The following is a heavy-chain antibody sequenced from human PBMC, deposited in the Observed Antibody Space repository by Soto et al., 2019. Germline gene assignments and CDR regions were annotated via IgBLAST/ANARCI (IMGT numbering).Heavy chain of an antibody. J-gene: IGHJ6*02. D-gene: IGHD3-3*01. Sequence: PSETLSLTCAVSGGSISSSNWWSWVRQPPGKGLEWIGEIYHSGSTNYNPSLKSRVTISVDKSKNQFSLKLSSVTAADTAVYYCARAEPTYYDFWSGYYNSPYYYGMDVWGQGTTVTVS. CDR1: GGSISSSNW. CDR2: IYHSGST. V-gene: IGHV4-4*02. CDR3: ARAEPTYYDFWSGYYNSPYYYGMDV.